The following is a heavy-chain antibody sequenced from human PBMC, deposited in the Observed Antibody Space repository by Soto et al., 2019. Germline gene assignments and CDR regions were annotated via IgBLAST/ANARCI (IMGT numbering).Heavy chain of an antibody. CDR2: ISSSSSYI. Sequence: EVQLVESGGGLVKPGGSLRLSCVASGFTFSSYSMNWVRQAPGKGLEWVSSISSSSSYIYYADSVKGRFTISRDNAKNSLYLQMNSLRAEDTAVYYCARESCSSTSCYGVDYWGQGTLVTVSS. J-gene: IGHJ4*02. V-gene: IGHV3-21*01. CDR3: ARESCSSTSCYGVDY. D-gene: IGHD2-2*01. CDR1: GFTFSSYS.